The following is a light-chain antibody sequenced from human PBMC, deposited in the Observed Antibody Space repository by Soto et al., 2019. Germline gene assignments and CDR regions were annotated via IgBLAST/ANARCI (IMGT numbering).Light chain of an antibody. J-gene: IGLJ1*01. CDR1: GSYNF. V-gene: IGLV2-23*02. CDR3: CSDAGRSTYV. Sequence: QSALTQPASVSGSPGQSITISCTVGSYNFVSWYQQHPGKAPKVLIYEVSKRPSGVSDRLSGSKSGNTASLTISGPQAEDEADYYCCSDAGRSTYVFGTGTKVTVL. CDR2: EVS.